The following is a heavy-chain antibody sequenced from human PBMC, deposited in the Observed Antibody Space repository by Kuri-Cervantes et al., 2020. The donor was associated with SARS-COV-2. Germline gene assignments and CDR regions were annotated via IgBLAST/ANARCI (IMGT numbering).Heavy chain of an antibody. D-gene: IGHD3-3*01. CDR3: TRDDFWSGYFGY. CDR1: GFTFSSYG. Sequence: GESLKISCAASGFTFSSYGVHWVRQAPGKGLEWVGFIRSKAYGGTTEYAASVKGRFTISRDDSKSIAYLQMNSLKTEDTAVYYCTRDDFWSGYFGYWGQGTLVTVSS. J-gene: IGHJ4*02. CDR2: IRSKAYGGTT. V-gene: IGHV3-49*04.